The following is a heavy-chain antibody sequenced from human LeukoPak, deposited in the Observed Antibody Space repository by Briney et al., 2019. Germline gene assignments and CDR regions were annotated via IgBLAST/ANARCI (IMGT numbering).Heavy chain of an antibody. CDR3: ASQGGWSDYYFDY. CDR2: IIPIFGTA. V-gene: IGHV1-69*13. J-gene: IGHJ4*02. Sequence: GASVKVSCKASGGTFSSYAISWVRQAPGQGLEWMRGIIPIFGTANYAQKFQGRVTITADESTSTAYMELSSLRSEDTAVYYCASQGGWSDYYFDYWGQGTLVTVSS. CDR1: GGTFSSYA. D-gene: IGHD6-19*01.